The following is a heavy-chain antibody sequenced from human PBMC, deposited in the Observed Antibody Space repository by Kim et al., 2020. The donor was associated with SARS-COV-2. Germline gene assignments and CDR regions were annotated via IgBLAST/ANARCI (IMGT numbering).Heavy chain of an antibody. V-gene: IGHV1-18*01. Sequence: ASVKVSCKASGYTFTSYGISWVRQAPGQGLEWMGWISAYNGNTNYAQKLQGRVTMTTDTSTSTAYMELRSLRSDDTAVYYCARDLNGYSGYLFIYDYVWPTAVPGAYWGQGTLVTVSS. J-gene: IGHJ4*02. CDR2: ISAYNGNT. D-gene: IGHD3-16*01. CDR3: ARDLNGYSGYLFIYDYVWPTAVPGAY. CDR1: GYTFTSYG.